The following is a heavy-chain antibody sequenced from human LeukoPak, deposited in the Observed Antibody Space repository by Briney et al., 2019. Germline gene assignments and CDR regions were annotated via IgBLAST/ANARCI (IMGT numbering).Heavy chain of an antibody. V-gene: IGHV3-23*01. CDR1: GFTFSSYA. CDR2: ISGSGGST. J-gene: IGHJ4*02. Sequence: GGSLRLSCAASGFTFSSYAMSWVRQAPGKGLEWVSAISGSGGSTYYADSVKGRFTISRDNSKNTLYLQMNSLRAEDTAVYYCAKVPPAGYSSSWYYSDYWGQGTLVTVSS. D-gene: IGHD6-13*01. CDR3: AKVPPAGYSSSWYYSDY.